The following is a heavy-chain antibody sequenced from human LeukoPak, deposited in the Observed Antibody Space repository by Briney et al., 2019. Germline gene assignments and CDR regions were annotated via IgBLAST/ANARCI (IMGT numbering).Heavy chain of an antibody. D-gene: IGHD2-2*01. CDR2: IRYDGSNK. CDR1: GFTFSSYG. V-gene: IGHV3-30*02. J-gene: IGHJ6*03. CDR3: ARVVYCSSISCFGRDYYYYMDV. Sequence: GGSLRLSCAASGFTFSSYGMHWVRQAPGKGLEWVAFIRYDGSNKYYADSVKGRFTISRDNSKNTLYLQMNSLRAEDTAVYYCARVVYCSSISCFGRDYYYYMDVWGKGTTVTVSS.